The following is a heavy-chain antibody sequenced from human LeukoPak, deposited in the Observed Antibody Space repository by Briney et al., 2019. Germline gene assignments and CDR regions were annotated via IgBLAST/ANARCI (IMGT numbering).Heavy chain of an antibody. J-gene: IGHJ5*02. Sequence: SQTLSLTCAVSGGSISSGGSSWSWIRQPPGKGLEWIGYIYHSGSTYYNPSLKSRVTISVDRPKNQFSLKLSSVTAADTAVYYCARGFYYGSGRLNWFDPWGQGTLVTVSS. CDR3: ARGFYYGSGRLNWFDP. CDR2: IYHSGST. D-gene: IGHD3-10*01. V-gene: IGHV4-30-2*01. CDR1: GGSISSGGSS.